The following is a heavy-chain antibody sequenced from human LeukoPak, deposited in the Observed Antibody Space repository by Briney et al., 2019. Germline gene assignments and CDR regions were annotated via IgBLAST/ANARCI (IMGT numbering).Heavy chain of an antibody. CDR2: ISYDGGKT. CDR1: GFIFGGYA. D-gene: IGHD3-3*01. CDR3: ARGFNDFWSGSQLEY. Sequence: GGSLRLSCAASGFIFGGYAMHWVRQAPGKGLQWLAVISYDGGKTYYADSVEGRFTISRDNSKSTVYLEINSLRSEDTAIYYCARGFNDFWSGSQLEYWGQGTQVTVSS. J-gene: IGHJ4*02. V-gene: IGHV3-30-3*01.